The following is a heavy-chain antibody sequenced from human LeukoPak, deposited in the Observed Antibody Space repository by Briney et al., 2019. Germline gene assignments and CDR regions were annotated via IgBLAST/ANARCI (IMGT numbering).Heavy chain of an antibody. CDR3: ARGAPEDYYDSSGYYIVDY. Sequence: SETLSLTYTVSGGSISSYYWSWIRQPPGKGLEWIGYIYYSGSTNYNPSLKSRVTISVDTSKNQFSLKLSSVTAADTAVYYCARGAPEDYYDSSGYYIVDYWGQGTLVTVSS. V-gene: IGHV4-59*01. CDR2: IYYSGST. CDR1: GGSISSYY. D-gene: IGHD3-22*01. J-gene: IGHJ4*02.